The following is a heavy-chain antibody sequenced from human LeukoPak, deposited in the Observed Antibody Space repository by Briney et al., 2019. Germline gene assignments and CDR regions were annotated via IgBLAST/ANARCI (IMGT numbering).Heavy chain of an antibody. Sequence: GGSLRLSCAASGFTLNNYGMSWVRQAPGKGLEWVSAISGRGDDTYYADSVKGRFTFSRDKSKNMLHLDMNSLRPDDTAVYYCATQPESYGDSTSYFHHWGQGTLVTVSS. J-gene: IGHJ1*01. CDR2: ISGRGDDT. CDR1: GFTLNNYG. CDR3: ATQPESYGDSTSYFHH. V-gene: IGHV3-23*01. D-gene: IGHD4-17*01.